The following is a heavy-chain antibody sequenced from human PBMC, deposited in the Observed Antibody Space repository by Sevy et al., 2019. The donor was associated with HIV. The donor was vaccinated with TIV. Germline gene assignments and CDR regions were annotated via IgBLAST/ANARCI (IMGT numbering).Heavy chain of an antibody. CDR3: ARVETRYDFWSGYYKHYYYGMDV. CDR2: IIPIFGTA. CDR1: GGTFSSYT. D-gene: IGHD3-3*01. V-gene: IGHV1-69*13. J-gene: IGHJ6*02. Sequence: ASVKVSCKASGGTFSSYTISWVRQAPGQGLEWMGGIIPIFGTATYAQKFQGRVTITADESTSTAYMELSSLRSEDTAVYYCARVETRYDFWSGYYKHYYYGMDVWGQGTTVTVSS.